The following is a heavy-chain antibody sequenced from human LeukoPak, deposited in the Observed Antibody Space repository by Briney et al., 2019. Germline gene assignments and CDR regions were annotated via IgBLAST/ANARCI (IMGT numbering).Heavy chain of an antibody. J-gene: IGHJ6*03. D-gene: IGHD6-13*01. V-gene: IGHV1-2*02. Sequence: ASVKVSCKASGYTFTGYYMHRVRQAPGQGLEWMGWINLKSGAKNYAQKFQGRVTMTRDTSISTAYMELSRLRSDDTAVYYCARDSQRYSSSWFQRYYYYYMDVWGKGTTVTVSS. CDR2: INLKSGAK. CDR3: ARDSQRYSSSWFQRYYYYYMDV. CDR1: GYTFTGYY.